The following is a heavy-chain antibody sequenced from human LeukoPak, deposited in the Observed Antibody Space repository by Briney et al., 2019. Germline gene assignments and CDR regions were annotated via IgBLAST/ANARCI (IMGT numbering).Heavy chain of an antibody. J-gene: IGHJ4*02. Sequence: PSQTLSLTCTVSGGSISSGSYYWSWIRQPAGKGLEWIGRMYTSGNTNYNPSLKSRVTISVDTSKNQFSLKLSSVTAADTAVYYCASGYSSSSGGLDYWGQGTLVTVSS. D-gene: IGHD6-6*01. V-gene: IGHV4-61*02. CDR2: MYTSGNT. CDR1: GGSISSGSYY. CDR3: ASGYSSSSGGLDY.